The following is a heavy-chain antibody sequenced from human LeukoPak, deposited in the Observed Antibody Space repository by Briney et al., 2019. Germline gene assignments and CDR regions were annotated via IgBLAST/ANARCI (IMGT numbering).Heavy chain of an antibody. Sequence: GESLKISCKGSGYKFSNFWIGWVRQMPGKGLEWMGFIYPGDSETRYSPSFQGQVTISVDKSLTTAYLQWSSLKASDTAMYHCARPQAGYSTSSRDYYYYMDVWGKGTTVTVSS. CDR3: ARPQAGYSTSSRDYYYYMDV. V-gene: IGHV5-51*01. CDR1: GYKFSNFW. J-gene: IGHJ6*03. D-gene: IGHD6-6*01. CDR2: IYPGDSET.